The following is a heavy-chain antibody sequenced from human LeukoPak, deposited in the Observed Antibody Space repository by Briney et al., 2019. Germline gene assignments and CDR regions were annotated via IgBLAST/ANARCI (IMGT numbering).Heavy chain of an antibody. CDR2: IYTSGST. V-gene: IGHV4-4*07. J-gene: IGHJ5*02. CDR3: ASTIAVAGPNWFDP. Sequence: SETLSLTCAVSGGSISSYYWSWIRQPAGKGLEWIGRIYTSGSTNYSPSLKSRVTMSVDTSKNQFSLKPSSVTAADTAVYYCASTIAVAGPNWFDPWGQGTLVTVSS. D-gene: IGHD6-19*01. CDR1: GGSISSYY.